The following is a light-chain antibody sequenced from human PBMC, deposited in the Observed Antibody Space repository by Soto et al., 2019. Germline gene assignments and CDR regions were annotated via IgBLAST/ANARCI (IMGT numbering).Light chain of an antibody. J-gene: IGKJ1*01. V-gene: IGKV3-11*01. CDR1: QSVSSY. Sequence: EILLTQSPATLSLSPGERATLSCRASQSVSSYLAWYQQKPGQAPRLLIYDASNRATGIPARFSGSGSGTDFTLTISSLVPEDFAVYYCKRRSNWPPAFGQGTKVDIK. CDR2: DAS. CDR3: KRRSNWPPA.